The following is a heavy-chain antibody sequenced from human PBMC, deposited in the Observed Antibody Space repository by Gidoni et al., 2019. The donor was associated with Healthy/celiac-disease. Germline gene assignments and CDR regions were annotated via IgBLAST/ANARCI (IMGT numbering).Heavy chain of an antibody. V-gene: IGHV3-30*18. CDR2: ISYDGSNK. D-gene: IGHD6-19*01. Sequence: VISYDGSNKYYADSVKGRFTISRDNSKNTLYLQMNSLRAEDTAVYYCAKDRFVPNSGWLFDYWGQGTLVTVSS. CDR3: AKDRFVPNSGWLFDY. J-gene: IGHJ4*02.